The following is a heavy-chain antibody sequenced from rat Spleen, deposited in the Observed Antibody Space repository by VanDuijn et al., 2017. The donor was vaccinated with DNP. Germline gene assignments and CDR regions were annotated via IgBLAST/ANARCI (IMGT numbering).Heavy chain of an antibody. Sequence: EVQLVESGGGLVQPGRSLKLSCAASGFTFNNYWMTWIRQVPGKGLEWVASISSSGDTTYYPDSVKGRFTISSDNAKNTLYLQMNSLRSEDTATYYCARAKYSSHYWYFDFWGPGTMVTVSS. D-gene: IGHD1-2*01. CDR3: ARAKYSSHYWYFDF. CDR2: ISSSGDTT. CDR1: GFTFNNYW. J-gene: IGHJ1*01. V-gene: IGHV5-31*01.